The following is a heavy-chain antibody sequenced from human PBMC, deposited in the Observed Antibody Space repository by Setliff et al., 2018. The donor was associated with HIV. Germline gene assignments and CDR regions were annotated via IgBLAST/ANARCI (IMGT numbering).Heavy chain of an antibody. V-gene: IGHV4-39*07. J-gene: IGHJ6*04. Sequence: LSLTCTVSGGSTSTSGYYWGWIRQPPGKGREWIGSIYSSGSTYYNPSLKSRVTISVDTSKNQFSLKLSSVTAADTAVYYCARDVGEQLDVWGKGTTVSVSS. CDR3: ARDVGEQLDV. CDR2: IYSSGST. CDR1: GGSTSTSGYY.